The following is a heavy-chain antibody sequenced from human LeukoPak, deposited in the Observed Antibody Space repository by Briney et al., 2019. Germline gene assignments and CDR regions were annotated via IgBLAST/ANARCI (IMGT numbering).Heavy chain of an antibody. CDR1: RFPFSIYE. CDR2: IHSSGTVK. D-gene: IGHD5-12*01. Sequence: PGGSLRLSCVASRFPFSIYEMNWVRQAPGKGLEWVSNIHSSGTVKYYSDSVKGRFSISRDNAKSSLYLQMNSLRVEDTAVYYCALLTVASDFDYWGQGALVTVSS. V-gene: IGHV3-48*03. J-gene: IGHJ4*02. CDR3: ALLTVASDFDY.